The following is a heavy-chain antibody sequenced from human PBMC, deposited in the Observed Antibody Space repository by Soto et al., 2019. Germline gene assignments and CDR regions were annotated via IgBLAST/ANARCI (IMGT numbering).Heavy chain of an antibody. Sequence: ASVKVSCKASGYTFTAYYMHWVRQAPGQGLEWMGWVNPGNGTTSFAQKFQGRVTMTRDTSISTAYMELSGLRSDDTAMYYCATDTYANFDYWGQGTLVTVSS. CDR3: ATDTYANFDY. D-gene: IGHD2-8*01. J-gene: IGHJ4*02. CDR1: GYTFTAYY. CDR2: VNPGNGTT. V-gene: IGHV1-2*02.